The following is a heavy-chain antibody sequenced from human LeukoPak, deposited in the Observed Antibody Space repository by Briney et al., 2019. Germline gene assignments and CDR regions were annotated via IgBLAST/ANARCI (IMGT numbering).Heavy chain of an antibody. CDR1: GLTVSSNY. D-gene: IGHD2-8*02. Sequence: GGSVRLLYAASGLTVSSNYTRWVRQPPVKGLELVSVIYSGGSTYYAYSVKGRFTLSIDNSKTTLYLQMNSLRAEDTAVYYCATGGGYSTVLDYWSQGTLVTVSS. CDR2: IYSGGST. J-gene: IGHJ4*02. CDR3: ATGGGYSTVLDY. V-gene: IGHV3-66*01.